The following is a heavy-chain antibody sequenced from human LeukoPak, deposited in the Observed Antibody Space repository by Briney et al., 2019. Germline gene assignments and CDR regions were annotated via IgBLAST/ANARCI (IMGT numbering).Heavy chain of an antibody. CDR2: IYNNGRT. V-gene: IGHV4-30-4*01. Sequence: PSQTLSLTCTVSGGSISSGDYYRSWIRQPPGKGLEWIGYIYNNGRTYYNPSLKSRVTISVDTSKNLFSLKVSSVTAADAAVYYCARGRSSSWSSFDYWGQGTLVTVSS. CDR3: ARGRSSSWSSFDY. J-gene: IGHJ4*02. CDR1: GGSISSGDYY. D-gene: IGHD6-13*01.